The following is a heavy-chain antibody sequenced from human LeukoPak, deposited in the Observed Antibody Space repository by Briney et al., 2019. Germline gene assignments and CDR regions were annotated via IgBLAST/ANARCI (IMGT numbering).Heavy chain of an antibody. CDR2: IYSGGST. Sequence: GGSLRLSCAASGFTVSSNYMSWVRQAPGKGLEWVSVIYSGGSTYYADSVKGRFTISRDNSKNTLYLQMNSLRAEDTAVYYCASSDPVGTTIQLGDYWGQGTLVTVSS. V-gene: IGHV3-53*01. D-gene: IGHD1-26*01. CDR3: ASSDPVGTTIQLGDY. CDR1: GFTVSSNY. J-gene: IGHJ4*02.